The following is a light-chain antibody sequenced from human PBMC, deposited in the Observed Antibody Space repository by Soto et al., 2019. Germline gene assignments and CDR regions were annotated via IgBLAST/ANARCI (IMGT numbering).Light chain of an antibody. Sequence: QSVLTQPRSVSGSPGQSVAISCTGASSDVGGYNYVSWYQQHPGKAPKLMIYHVNKRPSGVPDRLSGSKSGNTASLTISGLQAEDEADYYCFSYAGSLYVFGTGTKSPS. J-gene: IGLJ1*01. CDR1: SSDVGGYNY. V-gene: IGLV2-11*01. CDR2: HVN. CDR3: FSYAGSLYV.